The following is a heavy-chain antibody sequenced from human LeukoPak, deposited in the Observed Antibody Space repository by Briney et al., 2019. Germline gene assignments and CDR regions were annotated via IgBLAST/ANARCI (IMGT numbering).Heavy chain of an antibody. D-gene: IGHD3-10*02. J-gene: IGHJ6*04. V-gene: IGHV3-7*01. Sequence: GGSLRLSCAASGLTVSTNYMSWVRQAPGKGLEWVANIKQDGSEKYYVDSVKGRFTISRDNAKNSLYLQMNSLRAEDTAVYYCAELGITMIGGVWGKGTTVTISS. CDR1: GLTVSTNY. CDR3: AELGITMIGGV. CDR2: IKQDGSEK.